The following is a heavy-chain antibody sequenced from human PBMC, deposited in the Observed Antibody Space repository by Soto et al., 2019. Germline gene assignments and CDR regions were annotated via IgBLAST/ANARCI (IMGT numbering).Heavy chain of an antibody. CDR2: ISSSGSTI. V-gene: IGHV3-48*03. J-gene: IGHJ6*02. Sequence: PGGSLRLSCAASGFTFSSYEMNWVRQAPGKGLEWVSYISSSGSTIYYADSVKGRFTISRDNAKNSLYLQMNSLRAEHTAVYYCARGWVEHRVLRYFDWSVYGMDVWGQGTMVTVSS. CDR1: GFTFSSYE. CDR3: ARGWVEHRVLRYFDWSVYGMDV. D-gene: IGHD3-9*01.